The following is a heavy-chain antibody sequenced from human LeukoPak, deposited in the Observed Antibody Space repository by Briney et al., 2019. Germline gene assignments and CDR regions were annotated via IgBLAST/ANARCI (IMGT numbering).Heavy chain of an antibody. CDR3: ARHAGTTLFDY. Sequence: ASVKVSCMASGYTFSSYGISWVRQAPGQGLEWMGWISAYNGNTNSAQKLQGRVTMTTDTSTSTAYMEVRSLRSGDTAVYYCARHAGTTLFDYWGQGTLVTVSS. D-gene: IGHD1-1*01. V-gene: IGHV1-18*01. J-gene: IGHJ4*02. CDR2: ISAYNGNT. CDR1: GYTFSSYG.